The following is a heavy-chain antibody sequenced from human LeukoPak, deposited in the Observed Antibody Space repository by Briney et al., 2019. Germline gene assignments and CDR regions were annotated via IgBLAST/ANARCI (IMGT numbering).Heavy chain of an antibody. Sequence: PSETLSLTCTVSGGSVSTYYWSWIRQPAGKGLEWIGRIFTSGSTNSNPSLKGRVTMSVDTSKNQFYLKLSSMTAADTAVYYCARDLGGGDPSQGYHYYMDVWGKGTTVTVSS. CDR1: GGSVSTYY. CDR3: ARDLGGGDPSQGYHYYMDV. V-gene: IGHV4-4*07. CDR2: IFTSGST. D-gene: IGHD3-10*01. J-gene: IGHJ6*03.